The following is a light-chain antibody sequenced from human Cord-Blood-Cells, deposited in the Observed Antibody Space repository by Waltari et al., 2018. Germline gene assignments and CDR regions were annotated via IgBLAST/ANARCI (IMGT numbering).Light chain of an antibody. V-gene: IGLV2-11*01. CDR3: CSYAGSYDWV. CDR1: SSDVGGSNS. Sequence: QSALTQPRSVSGSPGQSVTISCTGTSSDVGGSNSVSWYQQHPGTAPKLMIYDVSKRPSGDPDRFSGPKSGNTASLPISGLQAEDEADYYCCSYAGSYDWVFGGGTKLTVL. J-gene: IGLJ3*02. CDR2: DVS.